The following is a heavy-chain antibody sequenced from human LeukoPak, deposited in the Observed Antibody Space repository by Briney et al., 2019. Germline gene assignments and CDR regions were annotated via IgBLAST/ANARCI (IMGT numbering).Heavy chain of an antibody. Sequence: TGGSLRLSCVASGFTFRNYWVSWIRLAPGKGLEFVDNIKDDGSEKFYADSVKGRFTISRDNAKNSLYLQMNSLRAEDTAVYYCARPLGAKFDCWGQGTLVTVSS. J-gene: IGHJ4*02. CDR3: ARPLGAKFDC. CDR2: IKDDGSEK. D-gene: IGHD3-16*01. V-gene: IGHV3-7*01. CDR1: GFTFRNYW.